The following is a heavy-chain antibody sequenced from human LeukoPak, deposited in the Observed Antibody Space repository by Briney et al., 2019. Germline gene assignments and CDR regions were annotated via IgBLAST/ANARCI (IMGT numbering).Heavy chain of an antibody. V-gene: IGHV3-20*04. D-gene: IGHD3-22*01. CDR3: ATYYDSTGYTRPNVFDI. J-gene: IGHJ3*02. CDR1: GFTFDDYG. CDR2: INWNGGST. Sequence: PGGSLRLSCAASGFTFDDYGMSWVRQAPGKGLEWVSGINWNGGSTGYADSVKGRFTISRDNAKNSLYLQMNSLRVEETAVYYCATYYDSTGYTRPNVFDIWGQGTMVTVSS.